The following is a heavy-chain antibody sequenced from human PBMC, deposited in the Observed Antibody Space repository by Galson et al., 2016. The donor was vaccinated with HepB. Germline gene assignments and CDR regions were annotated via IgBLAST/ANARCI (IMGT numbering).Heavy chain of an antibody. J-gene: IGHJ4*02. CDR3: ARRAVAGLPYYFDY. CDR2: IYYSADT. D-gene: IGHD6-19*01. V-gene: IGHV4-31*03. Sequence: LSLTCTVSGGSISSGGYFWNWIRQHPGKGLEWIGYIYYSADTYYNPSLKSRVTISVDTSKNQFSLKLSSVTAADTAVYYCARRAVAGLPYYFDYWGQGTLATVSS. CDR1: GGSISSGGYF.